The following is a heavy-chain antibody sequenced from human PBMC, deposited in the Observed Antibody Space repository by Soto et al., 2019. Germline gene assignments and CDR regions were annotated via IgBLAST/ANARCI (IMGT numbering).Heavy chain of an antibody. V-gene: IGHV3-13*04. CDR2: IGTAGDT. CDR1: GFTFSSYD. Sequence: GGSLRLSCAASGFTFSSYDMHWVRQATGKGLEWVSAIGTAGDTYYPGSVKGRFTISRENAKNSLYLQMNSLRAGDTAMYYCARDQGGDTRDTAMAGGMDVWGQGTTVTVSS. CDR3: ARDQGGDTRDTAMAGGMDV. J-gene: IGHJ6*02. D-gene: IGHD5-18*01.